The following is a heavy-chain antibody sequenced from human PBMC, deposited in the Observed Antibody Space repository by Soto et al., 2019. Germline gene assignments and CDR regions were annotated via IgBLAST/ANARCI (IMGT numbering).Heavy chain of an antibody. Sequence: EVQLLESGGGLVQPGGSLRLSCAASGFTFSSYAMSWVRQAPGKGLEWVSVISGSGGSTYYADCVKGRFTISRDNSKNTLYLQMNSLRAEDTAVYYCAKDKAYSSSSLDYWGQGTLVTASS. J-gene: IGHJ4*02. D-gene: IGHD6-6*01. V-gene: IGHV3-23*01. CDR3: AKDKAYSSSSLDY. CDR1: GFTFSSYA. CDR2: ISGSGGST.